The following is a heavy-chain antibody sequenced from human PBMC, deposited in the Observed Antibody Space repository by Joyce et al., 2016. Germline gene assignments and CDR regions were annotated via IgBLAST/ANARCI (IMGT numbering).Heavy chain of an antibody. D-gene: IGHD4-17*01. V-gene: IGHV3-64D*06. CDR3: AKDGLTTVTYDY. CDR2: ISGDGDNT. CDR1: GFTFSSYA. Sequence: EVQLVESGGALVQPGGSLRLSCSASGFTFSSYALHWVRQAPGKKLEYVAAISGDGDNTHYSESVKGRFTIARDNSKNTLYLQMSGLRVEDTALYYCAKDGLTTVTYDYWGQGTLVTVSS. J-gene: IGHJ4*02.